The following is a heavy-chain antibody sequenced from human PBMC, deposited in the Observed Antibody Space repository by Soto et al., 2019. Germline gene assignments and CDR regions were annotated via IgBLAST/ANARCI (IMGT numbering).Heavy chain of an antibody. CDR1: GFSFRTYG. D-gene: IGHD1-1*01. J-gene: IGHJ3*01. Sequence: QVQLVESGGGLVQPGTSMRLSCEVSGFSFRTYGFPWVSQPPGKGLEWVAVISPKGHSDSVEGRFTISRDNSKDTLYLQMNNLRAEDPAVYYCARDDAFGNENAFDLWGQGTMVTVSS. CDR3: ARDDAFGNENAFDL. V-gene: IGHV3-33*01. CDR2: ISPK.